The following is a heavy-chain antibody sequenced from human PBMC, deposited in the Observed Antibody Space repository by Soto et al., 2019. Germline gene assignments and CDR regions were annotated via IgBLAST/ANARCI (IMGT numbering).Heavy chain of an antibody. Sequence: GGSLRLSCAASGFTFSSYAMSWVRQAPGKGLEWVSAISGSGGSTYYADSVKGRFTISRDNSKNTLYLQMNSLRAEDTAVYYCAPPTPDYGDYELVDYWGQGTLVTVSS. V-gene: IGHV3-23*01. CDR3: APPTPDYGDYELVDY. J-gene: IGHJ4*02. D-gene: IGHD4-17*01. CDR2: ISGSGGST. CDR1: GFTFSSYA.